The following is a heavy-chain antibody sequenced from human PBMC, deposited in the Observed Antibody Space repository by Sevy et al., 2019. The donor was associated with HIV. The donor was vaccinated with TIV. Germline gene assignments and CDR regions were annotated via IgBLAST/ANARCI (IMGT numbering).Heavy chain of an antibody. CDR1: GFTFSSYS. CDR3: ATLFHYSSQFDC. D-gene: IGHD4-4*01. J-gene: IGHJ4*02. Sequence: GGSLRLSFAASGFTFSSYSMNWVRQAPGKGLEWVSYISNISRTIYYADSVRGRFTISRDNAKNSLYLQMNSLRDEDTAVYYCATLFHYSSQFDCWGQGTLVTVSS. CDR2: ISNISRTI. V-gene: IGHV3-48*02.